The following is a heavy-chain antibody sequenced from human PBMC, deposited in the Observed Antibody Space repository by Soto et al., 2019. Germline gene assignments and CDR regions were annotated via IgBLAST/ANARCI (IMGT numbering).Heavy chain of an antibody. CDR1: AFTLSKFV. V-gene: IGHV3-30-3*01. CDR2: TSNDGSNT. CDR3: ARGTMDV. J-gene: IGHJ6*02. Sequence: QVQLVESGGGVAQPGRSLRLSCAASAFTLSKFVMHWVRQAPGKGLEWVAVTSNDGSNTFYAGSVKGRFTISRDNSKSVVYLQMNSLRDEDTAVDYCARGTMDVWGRGTTVTVSS.